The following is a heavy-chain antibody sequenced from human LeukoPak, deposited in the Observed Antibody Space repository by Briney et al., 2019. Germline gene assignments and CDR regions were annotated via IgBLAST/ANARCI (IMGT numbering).Heavy chain of an antibody. V-gene: IGHV4-4*07. CDR2: IYTSGST. J-gene: IGHJ6*03. CDR1: GGSISSYY. CDR3: ARQHDSYYYYYIDV. Sequence: KPSETLSLTCTVSGGSISSYYWSWIRQPAGKGLEWIGRIYTSGSTNYNPSLKSRVSMSVDTSKNQFSLKLSFVTAADTAVYYCARQHDSYYYYYIDVWGSGTTVTVSS.